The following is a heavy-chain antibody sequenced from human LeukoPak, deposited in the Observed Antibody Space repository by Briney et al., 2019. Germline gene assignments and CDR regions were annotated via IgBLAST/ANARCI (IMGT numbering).Heavy chain of an antibody. Sequence: GGSLRLSCAASGFTFSSYAMSWVRQAPGKGLEWVSAISGSGSSTYYADSVKGRFTISRDNSKNTLYLQMNSLRAEDTAVYYCAKGPYYDILTGYGDYWGQGTLVTVSS. CDR3: AKGPYYDILTGYGDY. CDR1: GFTFSSYA. CDR2: ISGSGSST. V-gene: IGHV3-23*01. D-gene: IGHD3-9*01. J-gene: IGHJ4*02.